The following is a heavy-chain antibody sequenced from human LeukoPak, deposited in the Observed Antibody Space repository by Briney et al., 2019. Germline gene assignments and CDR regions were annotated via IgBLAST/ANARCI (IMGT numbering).Heavy chain of an antibody. V-gene: IGHV3-30*02. CDR1: GFTFSSYG. CDR2: IRYEGSNK. CDR3: AKVLWFGELSLWFDP. D-gene: IGHD3-10*01. Sequence: GGSLRLSCAASGFTFSSYGMHWVRQAPAKGLEGVAFIRYEGSNKYYGDSVKGRFTISRDNSKNTLCLQMNSLRADDTAVYYCAKVLWFGELSLWFDPWGQGTLVTVSS. J-gene: IGHJ5*02.